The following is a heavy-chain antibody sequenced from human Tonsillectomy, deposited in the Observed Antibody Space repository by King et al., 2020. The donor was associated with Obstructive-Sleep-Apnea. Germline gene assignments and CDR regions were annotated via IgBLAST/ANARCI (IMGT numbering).Heavy chain of an antibody. CDR1: GGSISSSNW. D-gene: IGHD3-10*01. J-gene: IGHJ4*02. Sequence: VQLQESGPGLVKPSGTLSLTCAVSGGSISSSNWWSWVRQPPGKGLEWIGEIYHSGSTNYNPSLKSRVTISVDKSKNQFSLKLSSVTAADTAVYYCAREGGHFWGSGISRAPAYEASMTYWGQGTLVTVSS. CDR2: IYHSGST. CDR3: AREGGHFWGSGISRAPAYEASMTY. V-gene: IGHV4-4*02.